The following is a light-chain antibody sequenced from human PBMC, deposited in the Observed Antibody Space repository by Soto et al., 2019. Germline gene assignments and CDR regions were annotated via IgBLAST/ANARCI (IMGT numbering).Light chain of an antibody. Sequence: QSALTQPASVSGSPGQSITISCTGTSSDVGGYNYVSWYQQHPGKAPKLMIYEVSNRPSGVSNRFSGSKSGNTASLTISGLQAEDAADYYCSSYTSSSTLAYVFGTGTKLTVL. J-gene: IGLJ1*01. V-gene: IGLV2-14*01. CDR1: SSDVGGYNY. CDR2: EVS. CDR3: SSYTSSSTLAYV.